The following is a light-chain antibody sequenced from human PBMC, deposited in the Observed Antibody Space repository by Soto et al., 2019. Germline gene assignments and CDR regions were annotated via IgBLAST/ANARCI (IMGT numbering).Light chain of an antibody. CDR3: SSYTSSSPYV. V-gene: IGLV2-14*01. CDR1: SSDVGGYNY. J-gene: IGLJ1*01. CDR2: EVS. Sequence: QSALTQPASVSGSPGQSITISCTGTSSDVGGYNYVSWYQQHPGKAPKLLIYEVSNRPSGVSNRFSGSKSGNTASLTISGLQAEDEADYYCSSYTSSSPYVFGPGTKVNV.